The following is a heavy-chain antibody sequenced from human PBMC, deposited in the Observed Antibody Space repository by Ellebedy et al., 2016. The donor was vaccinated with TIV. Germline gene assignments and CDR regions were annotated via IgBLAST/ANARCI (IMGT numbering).Heavy chain of an antibody. J-gene: IGHJ4*02. CDR1: GFTFSKYA. D-gene: IGHD1-26*01. CDR2: ISGGGGTT. Sequence: GESLKISXAASGFTFSKYAMSWVRQAPGKGLQWVSGISGGGGTTYYADSVRGRFSISRDNSESTLYLQVNSLRAEDTAAYYCARWLLHGATNYFDYWGQGTLVTVSS. V-gene: IGHV3-23*01. CDR3: ARWLLHGATNYFDY.